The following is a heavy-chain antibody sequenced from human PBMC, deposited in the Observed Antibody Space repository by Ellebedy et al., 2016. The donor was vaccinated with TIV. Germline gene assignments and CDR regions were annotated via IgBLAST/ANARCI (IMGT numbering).Heavy chain of an antibody. D-gene: IGHD6-13*01. CDR2: INPNSGGT. CDR3: ARVGGTRQLVPRSWFDP. CDR1: GYTFTGYY. V-gene: IGHV1-2*02. J-gene: IGHJ5*02. Sequence: ASVKVSCKASGYTFTGYYMHWVRQAPGQGLEWMGWINPNSGGTNYAQTFQGRVTMTRDTSISTAYMELSRLRSDDTAVYDCARVGGTRQLVPRSWFDPWGQGTLVTVSS.